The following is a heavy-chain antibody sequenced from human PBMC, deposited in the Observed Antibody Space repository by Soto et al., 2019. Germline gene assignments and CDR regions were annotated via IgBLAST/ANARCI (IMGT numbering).Heavy chain of an antibody. CDR3: ARYYDILTGYYSSGMDV. J-gene: IGHJ6*02. CDR1: GGPISSGDYY. CDR2: IYYSGST. V-gene: IGHV4-30-4*01. D-gene: IGHD3-9*01. Sequence: SETLSLTCTVSGGPISSGDYYWSWIRQPPGKGLEWIGYIYYSGSTYYNPSLKSRVTISVDTSKNQFSLKLSSVTAADTAVFYCARYYDILTGYYSSGMDVWGQGTTVTVSS.